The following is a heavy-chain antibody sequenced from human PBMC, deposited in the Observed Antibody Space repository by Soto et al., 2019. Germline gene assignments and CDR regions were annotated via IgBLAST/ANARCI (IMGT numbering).Heavy chain of an antibody. CDR1: DFAFSLYW. V-gene: IGHV3-74*01. J-gene: IGHJ4*02. Sequence: GGSLRLSCTASDFAFSLYWMHWVRQPPGKGLEWVSRISSDGGNTRYAGSVRGRFVISRDNAKNTLYLQMNSLRVEDTAVYYCASTYDFRSGPVYYFDWWGLGSLVTVSS. D-gene: IGHD3-3*01. CDR2: ISSDGGNT. CDR3: ASTYDFRSGPVYYFDW.